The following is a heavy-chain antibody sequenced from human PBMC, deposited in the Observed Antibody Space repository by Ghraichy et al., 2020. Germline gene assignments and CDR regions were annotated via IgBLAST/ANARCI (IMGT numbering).Heavy chain of an antibody. V-gene: IGHV1-69*13. Sequence: SVKVSCKASGGTFSSYAISWVRQAPGQGLEWMGGIIPIFGTANYAQKFQGRVTITADESTSTAYMELSSLRSEETAVYYCASNNDFWSGYPPLMDVWGKGTTVTVSS. CDR2: IIPIFGTA. D-gene: IGHD3-3*01. CDR1: GGTFSSYA. J-gene: IGHJ6*04. CDR3: ASNNDFWSGYPPLMDV.